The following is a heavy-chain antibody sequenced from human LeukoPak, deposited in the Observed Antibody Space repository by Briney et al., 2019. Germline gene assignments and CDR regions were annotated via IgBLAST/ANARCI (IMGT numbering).Heavy chain of an antibody. CDR3: ARVDYDSRGYYSDY. CDR1: GYTFTGYY. D-gene: IGHD3-22*01. J-gene: IGHJ4*02. V-gene: IGHV1-2*02. Sequence: GASVKVSCKASGYTFTGYYMHWVRQAPGQGLEWMGWINPNSGGTNYAPKFQGRVTMTRDTSISTAYMDLSRLRSDDTAVYYCARVDYDSRGYYSDYWGQGTLVTVSS. CDR2: INPNSGGT.